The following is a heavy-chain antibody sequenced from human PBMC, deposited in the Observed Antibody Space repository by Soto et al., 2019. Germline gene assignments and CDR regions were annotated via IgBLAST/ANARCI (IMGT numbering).Heavy chain of an antibody. CDR2: ISYDGSNK. V-gene: IGHV3-30*03. CDR3: AGGQYYFDY. D-gene: IGHD2-15*01. J-gene: IGHJ4*02. Sequence: QVQLVESGGGVVQPGRSLRLSCAAFGFPFSSYGMHWVRQAPGKGLEWVAHISYDGSNKHYTDSVKGRFTISRDNSKNMLYLQMSSLRAEDTAVYYCAGGQYYFDYCGQGTRVSVSS. CDR1: GFPFSSYG.